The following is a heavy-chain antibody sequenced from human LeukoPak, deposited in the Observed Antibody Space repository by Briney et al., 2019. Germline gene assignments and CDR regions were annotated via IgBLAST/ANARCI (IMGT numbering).Heavy chain of an antibody. CDR1: GGTISSYA. CDR2: VNPILGLS. Sequence: ASVKVSCKAFGGTISSYAISWVRQAPGQGLEWMGRVNPILGLSNYAQNFPGRVTITADKSTSTAYMELSNLRSEDTAVYYCAREGMDTSMVQSYYYGMDVWGQGTTVTVSS. J-gene: IGHJ6*02. D-gene: IGHD5-18*01. CDR3: AREGMDTSMVQSYYYGMDV. V-gene: IGHV1-69*04.